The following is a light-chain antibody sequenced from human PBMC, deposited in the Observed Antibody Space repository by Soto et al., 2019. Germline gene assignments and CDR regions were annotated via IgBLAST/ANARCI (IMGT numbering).Light chain of an antibody. CDR3: LQYEELPLT. J-gene: IGKJ4*01. Sequence: DLQMTQSPSSLSASVGDRVTITCQASQDITNSLNWFQQKPGKAPKLLIYVASNLETGVPSRFSGSGSGTLFTLTISSLQPEDIATYYCLQYEELPLTFGGGTKVEIK. V-gene: IGKV1-33*01. CDR1: QDITNS. CDR2: VAS.